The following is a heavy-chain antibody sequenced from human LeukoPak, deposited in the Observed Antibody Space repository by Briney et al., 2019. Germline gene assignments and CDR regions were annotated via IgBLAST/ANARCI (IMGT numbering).Heavy chain of an antibody. CDR2: IWYDGSNK. CDR1: GFTFSSYG. D-gene: IGHD6-19*01. CDR3: AKPGIAVAGDDDAFDI. Sequence: GGSPRLSCAASGFTFSSYGMHWVRQAPGKGLEWVAVIWYDGSNKYYADSVKGRFTISRDNSKNTLYLQMNSLRAEDTAVYYCAKPGIAVAGDDDAFDIWGQGTMVTVSS. V-gene: IGHV3-33*06. J-gene: IGHJ3*02.